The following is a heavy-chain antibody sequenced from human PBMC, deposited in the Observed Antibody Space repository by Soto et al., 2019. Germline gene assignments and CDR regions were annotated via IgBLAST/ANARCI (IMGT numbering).Heavy chain of an antibody. CDR3: ARDTDINAYYLFDS. J-gene: IGHJ4*02. D-gene: IGHD3-22*01. CDR2: ISYDGGNR. Sequence: GGSLRLSCAASGFTFGSFAMHWVRQAPGKGLEWVAVISYDGGNRYYADSVKGRFTISRDNFKNTLYLQMNSLRAEDTAVYYCARDTDINAYYLFDSWGQGTLVTVYS. CDR1: GFTFGSFA. V-gene: IGHV3-30-3*01.